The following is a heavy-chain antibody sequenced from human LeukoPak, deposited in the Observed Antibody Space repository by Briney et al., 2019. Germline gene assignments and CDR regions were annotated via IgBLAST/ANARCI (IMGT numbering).Heavy chain of an antibody. CDR2: IKSKSDGGTT. V-gene: IGHV3-15*01. CDR3: TADMPASSRAADY. Sequence: GGSLRLSCAASGFTFSDAWMTWVRQAPGMGLEWVGRIKSKSDGGTTHYAAPVKGRFTISRDDSKSTLYLQINSLKTEGTAVYYCTADMPASSRAADYWGQGTLVTVSS. J-gene: IGHJ4*02. D-gene: IGHD2-15*01. CDR1: GFTFSDAW.